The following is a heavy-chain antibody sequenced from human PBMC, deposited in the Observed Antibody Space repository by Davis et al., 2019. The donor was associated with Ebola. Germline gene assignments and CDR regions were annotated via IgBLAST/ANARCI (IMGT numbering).Heavy chain of an antibody. J-gene: IGHJ4*02. CDR2: IKQDGSEN. CDR1: GSTSGRYW. V-gene: IGHV3-7*01. CDR3: ATSRSFDH. Sequence: PGGSLRLSCAASGSTSGRYWLSWFRQAPGKGLEWVANIKQDGSENYYVDSVKGRFTISRDNAKNSLYLQLNSLRAEDTAVYYCATSRSFDHWGQGTLVTVSS.